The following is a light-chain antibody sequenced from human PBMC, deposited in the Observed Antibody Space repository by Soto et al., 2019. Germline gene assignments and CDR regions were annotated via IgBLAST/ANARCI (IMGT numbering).Light chain of an antibody. CDR2: DAS. J-gene: IGKJ4*01. CDR3: QQRGNWPPLT. V-gene: IGKV3-11*01. CDR1: QSVSSY. Sequence: EIVLTQSPATLSLSPGERATLSCRASQSVSSYLAWYQQKPGQAPRLLIYDASNRATGIPARFSGSGSGTNFPLTISSLELEDFAVIYCQQRGNWPPLTFGGGTRVDIK.